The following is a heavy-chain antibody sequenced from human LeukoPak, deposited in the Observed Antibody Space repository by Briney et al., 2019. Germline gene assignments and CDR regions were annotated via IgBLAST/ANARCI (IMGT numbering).Heavy chain of an antibody. Sequence: SQTLSLTCTVSGGSTSSADYYWSWIRQPAGKGLEWIGRIYTGGTTSYNPSLKSRVTISVDTSKNQFSLRLTSVTAADTAVYYCARGYCSGASCYRAFDFWGQGTLVTVSS. D-gene: IGHD2-2*01. J-gene: IGHJ4*02. CDR1: GGSTSSADYY. V-gene: IGHV4-61*02. CDR3: ARGYCSGASCYRAFDF. CDR2: IYTGGTT.